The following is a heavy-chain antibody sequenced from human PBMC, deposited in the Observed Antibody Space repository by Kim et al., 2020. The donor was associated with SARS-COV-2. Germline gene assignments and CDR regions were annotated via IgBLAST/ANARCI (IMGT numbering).Heavy chain of an antibody. V-gene: IGHV4-59*08. CDR1: GGSISSYY. CDR2: IYYSGST. Sequence: SETLSLTCTVSGGSISSYYWSWIRQPPGKGLEWIGYIYYSGSTNYNPSLKSRVTISVDTSKNQFSLKLSSVTAADTAVYYCARRDYYDGPFDYWGQGTLVTVSS. D-gene: IGHD3-22*01. J-gene: IGHJ4*02. CDR3: ARRDYYDGPFDY.